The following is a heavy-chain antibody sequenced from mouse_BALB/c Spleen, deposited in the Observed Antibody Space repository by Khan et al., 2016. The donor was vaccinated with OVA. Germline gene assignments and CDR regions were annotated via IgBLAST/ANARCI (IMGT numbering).Heavy chain of an antibody. CDR3: TRNGFGNYESWDY. D-gene: IGHD2-1*01. CDR2: IYPGNSAT. J-gene: IGHJ2*01. Sequence: VQLKQSGTVLARPGASVKMSCKASGYTFTSYWMHWVKQRPGQGLEWIGAIYPGNSATNYNQKFKGKAKLTAVTSTSTAYLELNSLTNEDSAVYYCTRNGFGNYESWDYWGQGTTLTVSS. V-gene: IGHV1-5*01. CDR1: GYTFTSYW.